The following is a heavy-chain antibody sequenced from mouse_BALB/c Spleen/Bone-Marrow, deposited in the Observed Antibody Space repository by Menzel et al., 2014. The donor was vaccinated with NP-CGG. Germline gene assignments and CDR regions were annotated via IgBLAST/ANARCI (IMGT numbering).Heavy chain of an antibody. CDR3: ARDMCDGLRWYFDV. J-gene: IGHJ1*01. Sequence: EVPRVESGGGLVQPGGSLRLSCAPSGFAFTDYYMSWVRQPPGKALEWLGFIRTTANGYTTDYSASVKGRFTISRDNSQSILYLQMNTLRAEDSATYYCARDMCDGLRWYFDVWGAGTTVTVSS. V-gene: IGHV7-3*02. D-gene: IGHD2-3*01. CDR1: GFAFTDYY. CDR2: IRTTANGYTT.